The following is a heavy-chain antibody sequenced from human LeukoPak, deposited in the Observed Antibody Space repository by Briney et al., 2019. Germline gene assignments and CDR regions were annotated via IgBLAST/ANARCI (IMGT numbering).Heavy chain of an antibody. CDR1: GGSISSNY. CDR3: AMAGYSSSWLGYYGRDV. CDR2: TYKSGST. J-gene: IGHJ6*02. V-gene: IGHV4-59*08. Sequence: SETLSLTCTVSGGSISSNYWSWIRQPPGKGLEWIGYTYKSGSTNYNPSLKSRATISVDTPENQFSRKLTSGTPATTALYYCAMAGYSSSWLGYYGRDVWGQGTTVTVPS. D-gene: IGHD6-13*01.